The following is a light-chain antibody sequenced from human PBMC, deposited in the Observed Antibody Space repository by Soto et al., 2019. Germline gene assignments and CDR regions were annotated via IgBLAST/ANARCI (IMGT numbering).Light chain of an antibody. CDR2: PAS. CDR1: QSISSF. J-gene: IGKJ5*01. V-gene: IGKV1-39*01. Sequence: DIQMTQSPSSLSASVGDRVTITCRASQSISSFLNWYQQKPGKAPKLLIYPASSLQSGVPSRFSASGSGTDFTLTISSLQPEDSATYFCQQSYSTPITFGQGTRLEIK. CDR3: QQSYSTPIT.